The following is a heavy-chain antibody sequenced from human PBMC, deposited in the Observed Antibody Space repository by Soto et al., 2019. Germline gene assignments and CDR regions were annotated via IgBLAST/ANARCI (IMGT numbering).Heavy chain of an antibody. J-gene: IGHJ4*02. CDR1: GGSVISGSYY. CDR2: VSYSVNT. Sequence: SETLSLTCSVSGGSVISGSYYWSWIRQPPGMGLEWIGYVSYSVNTSYNPSLESRVSRSVDAPQNQFSLRVTSVTAADTAVYYCARGLGRVPFESWGQGILVTVSS. D-gene: IGHD3-16*01. V-gene: IGHV4-61*01. CDR3: ARGLGRVPFES.